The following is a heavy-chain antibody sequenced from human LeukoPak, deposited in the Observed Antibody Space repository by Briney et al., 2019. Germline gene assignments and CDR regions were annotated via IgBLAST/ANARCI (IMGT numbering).Heavy chain of an antibody. V-gene: IGHV3-23*01. CDR1: GFTFSSYA. CDR2: ISGSGGST. CDR3: AKVWRRGYSYGYSDY. Sequence: GGSLRLSCAASGFTFSSYAMSWVRQAPGKGLEWVSAISGSGGSTYYADSVKGRFTIPRDNSKNTLYLQMNSLRAEDTAVYYCAKVWRRGYSYGYSDYWGQGTLVTVSS. J-gene: IGHJ4*02. D-gene: IGHD5-18*01.